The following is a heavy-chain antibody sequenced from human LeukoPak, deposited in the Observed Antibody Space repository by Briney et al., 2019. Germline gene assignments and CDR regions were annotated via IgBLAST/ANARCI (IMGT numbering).Heavy chain of an antibody. CDR1: GGSISSYY. D-gene: IGHD5-18*01. J-gene: IGHJ4*02. Sequence: SETLSLTCTVSGGSISSYYWSWIRQPPGKGLERIGYIYYSGSTNYNPSLKSRVTTSVDTSKNQFSLKLSSVTAADTAVYYCARQLGYSYGNDYWGQGTLVTVSS. CDR3: ARQLGYSYGNDY. CDR2: IYYSGST. V-gene: IGHV4-59*08.